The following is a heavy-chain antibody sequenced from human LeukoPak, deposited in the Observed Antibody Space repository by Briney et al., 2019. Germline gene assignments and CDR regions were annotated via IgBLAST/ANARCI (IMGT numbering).Heavy chain of an antibody. Sequence: PGGSLRLSCSASGFTFSSYAMHWVRQAPGKGLEWVAVISYDGSNKYYADSVKGRSTISRDNSKNTLYLQMNSLRAEDTAVYYCARAGVGAMDGELGYWGQGTLVTVSS. J-gene: IGHJ4*02. V-gene: IGHV3-30-3*01. CDR2: ISYDGSNK. CDR3: ARAGVGAMDGELGY. CDR1: GFTFSSYA. D-gene: IGHD1-26*01.